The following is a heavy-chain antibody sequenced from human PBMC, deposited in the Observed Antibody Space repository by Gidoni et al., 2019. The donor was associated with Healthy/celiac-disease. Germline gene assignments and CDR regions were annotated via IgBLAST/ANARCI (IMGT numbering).Heavy chain of an antibody. CDR1: GLPFSSYA. D-gene: IGHD3-3*01. CDR2: ISGSGGST. J-gene: IGHJ3*02. CDR3: AKVRRDGYNFWFDAFDI. V-gene: IGHV3-23*01. Sequence: EVQLLESGGGLVQPGGSLRRSCAASGLPFSSYAMSWVRQAPGKGLEWVSAISGSGGSTYYADSVKGRFTISRDNSKNTLYLQMNSLRAEDTAVYYCAKVRRDGYNFWFDAFDIWGQGTMVTVSS.